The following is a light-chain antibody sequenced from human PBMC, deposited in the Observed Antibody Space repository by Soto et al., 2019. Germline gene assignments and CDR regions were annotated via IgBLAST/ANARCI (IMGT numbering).Light chain of an antibody. CDR2: AAS. J-gene: IGKJ1*01. CDR1: QSVSST. V-gene: IGKV3-15*01. Sequence: EFLLTQSPATLSVSPWEIATLSCRASQSVSSTLAWYQQKPGQAPRLLIYAASTRATGIPARFSGSGSGTEFTLSISSLQSEDFAVYYCQQYSNWPRTFGQGTKVDIK. CDR3: QQYSNWPRT.